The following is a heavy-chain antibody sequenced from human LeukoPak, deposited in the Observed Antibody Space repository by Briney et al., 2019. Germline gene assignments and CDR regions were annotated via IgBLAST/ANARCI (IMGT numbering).Heavy chain of an antibody. J-gene: IGHJ4*02. D-gene: IGHD3-22*01. V-gene: IGHV3-23*01. CDR1: GFTFSSYA. Sequence: SGGSLRLSCAASGFTFSSYAMSWVRQAPGKGLEWVSAISGSGGSTYYADSVEGRFTISRDNSKNTLYLQMNSLRAEDTAIYYCAKDVAYYYDTSSYYYFDYWGQGTLVTVSS. CDR3: AKDVAYYYDTSSYYYFDY. CDR2: ISGSGGST.